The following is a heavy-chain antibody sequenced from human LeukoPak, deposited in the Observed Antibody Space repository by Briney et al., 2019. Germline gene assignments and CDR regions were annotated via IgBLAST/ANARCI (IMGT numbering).Heavy chain of an antibody. V-gene: IGHV3-21*04. J-gene: IGHJ4*02. Sequence: GGSLRLSCAASGFTFSSYSMNWVRQAPGKGLEWVSSISSSSSYIYYADSVKGRFTISRDNSKNTLYLQMNSLRAEDTAVYYCAKDLAGSGSYSFDYWGQGTLVTVSS. D-gene: IGHD1-26*01. CDR3: AKDLAGSGSYSFDY. CDR1: GFTFSSYS. CDR2: ISSSSSYI.